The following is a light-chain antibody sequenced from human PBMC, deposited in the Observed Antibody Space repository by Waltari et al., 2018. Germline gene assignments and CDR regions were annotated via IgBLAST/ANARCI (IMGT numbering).Light chain of an antibody. V-gene: IGKV3-15*01. Sequence: EIVLTQFPASLSVSPGERATLSCRASQSVSINLAWYQQKPGQSPRLLIPRASSRATGVPARFSGGGSETDFSLTISSLQSEDFAVYYCQQYETWPLNTFGQGTILEIK. CDR1: QSVSIN. J-gene: IGKJ2*01. CDR2: RAS. CDR3: QQYETWPLNT.